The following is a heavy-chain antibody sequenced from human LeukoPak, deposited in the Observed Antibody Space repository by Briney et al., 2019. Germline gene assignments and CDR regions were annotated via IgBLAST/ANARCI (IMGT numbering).Heavy chain of an antibody. V-gene: IGHV1-18*01. CDR1: GYTFTSYG. J-gene: IGHJ4*02. Sequence: ASVKVSCKASGYTFTSYGISWVRQAPGQGLEWMGWISAYNGNTNYAQKLQGRVTMTTDASTSTAYMELRSLRSDDTAVYYCARVGIAAAGTIDVDYWGQGTLVTVSS. CDR3: ARVGIAAAGTIDVDY. CDR2: ISAYNGNT. D-gene: IGHD6-13*01.